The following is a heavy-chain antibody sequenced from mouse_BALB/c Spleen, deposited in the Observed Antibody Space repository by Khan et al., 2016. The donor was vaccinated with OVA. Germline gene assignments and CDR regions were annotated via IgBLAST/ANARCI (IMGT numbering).Heavy chain of an antibody. D-gene: IGHD1-1*02. J-gene: IGHJ2*01. V-gene: IGHV1-7*01. CDR3: ARRGRRWDFDY. CDR1: GYTFINYW. CDR2: INPSTGYT. Sequence: QVQLQQSGAELAKPGASVKMSCKASGYTFINYWILWVKQRPGQGLEWIGYINPSTGYTEYNPNFKDKATLTADKSSSSAYMQMSSMTEEDAAVYYCARRGRRWDFDYWGQGTTLTVSS.